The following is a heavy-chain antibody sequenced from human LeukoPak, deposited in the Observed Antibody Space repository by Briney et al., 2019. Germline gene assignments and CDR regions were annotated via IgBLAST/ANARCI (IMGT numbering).Heavy chain of an antibody. V-gene: IGHV3-53*01. J-gene: IGHJ5*02. CDR2: IYSGGST. Sequence: PGGSLRLSCEAAGFTFSSNYMSWVRQAPGKGLEWVSVIYSGGSTYYADSVKGRFTISRDNSKNTLYLQMNSLRAEDTAVYYCARDFQRNWFDPWGQGTLVSVSS. CDR3: ARDFQRNWFDP. CDR1: GFTFSSNY.